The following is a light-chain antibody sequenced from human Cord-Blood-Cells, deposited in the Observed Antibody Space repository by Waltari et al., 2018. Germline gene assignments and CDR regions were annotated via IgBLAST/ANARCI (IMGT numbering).Light chain of an antibody. CDR1: SSDVGGYNY. J-gene: IGLJ3*02. V-gene: IGLV2-14*01. CDR3: SSYTSSSTRV. CDR2: EVR. Sequence: QSALTPPASVSGSPGQSITISCTGTSSDVGGYNYVSWYQQHPGKAPKLMIYEVRKRPSGVSNRFAGSKSGNTASLTISGLQAEDEADYYCSSYTSSSTRVFGGGTKLTVL.